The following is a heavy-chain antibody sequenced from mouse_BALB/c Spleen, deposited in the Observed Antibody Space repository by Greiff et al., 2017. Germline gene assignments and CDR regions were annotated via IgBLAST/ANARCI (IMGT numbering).Heavy chain of an antibody. Sequence: VQLQQSGAELVRPGTSVKVSCKASGYAFTNYLIEWVKQRPGQGLEWIGVINPGSGGTNYNEKFKGKATLTADKSSSTAYMQLSSLTSDDSAVYFCARSITTVVPYYFDYWGQGTTLTVSS. J-gene: IGHJ2*01. CDR2: INPGSGGT. CDR3: ARSITTVVPYYFDY. D-gene: IGHD1-1*01. V-gene: IGHV1-54*01. CDR1: GYAFTNYL.